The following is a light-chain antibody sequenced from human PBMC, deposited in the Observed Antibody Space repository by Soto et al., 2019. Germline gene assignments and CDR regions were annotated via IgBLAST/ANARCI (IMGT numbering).Light chain of an antibody. CDR3: QAWDSSTVI. CDR2: EGN. CDR1: SSNIGTFNL. V-gene: IGLV2-23*01. J-gene: IGLJ2*01. Sequence: QSALTQPASVSGSPGQSIIISCTGTSSNIGTFNLVSWYQKHPGKAPHLIIYEGNKRPSGVSARFSGSTSGNTASLTISGLQAEDEADYYCQAWDSSTVIFGGGTKLTVL.